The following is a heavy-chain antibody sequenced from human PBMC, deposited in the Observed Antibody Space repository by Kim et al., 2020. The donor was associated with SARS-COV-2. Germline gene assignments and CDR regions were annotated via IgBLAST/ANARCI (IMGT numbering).Heavy chain of an antibody. Sequence: GERKTVADPGTGRFTISRDNGKNTLYLQRNSLRAEDTAAYYCAHIGDFAYWGQGTLVTVSS. CDR2: GERK. D-gene: IGHD3-10*01. CDR3: AHIGDFAY. V-gene: IGHV3-23*01. J-gene: IGHJ4*02.